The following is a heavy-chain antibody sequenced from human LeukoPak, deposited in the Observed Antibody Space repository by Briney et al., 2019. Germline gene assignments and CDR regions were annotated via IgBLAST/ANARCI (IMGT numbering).Heavy chain of an antibody. D-gene: IGHD5-18*01. J-gene: IGHJ1*01. CDR1: GGSFSGYY. CDR3: ARVERGYSYGPTRAEYFQH. CDR2: INHSGST. V-gene: IGHV4-34*01. Sequence: SETLSPTCAVYGGSFSGYYWSWIRQPPGKGLEWIGEINHSGSTNYNPSLKSRVTISVDTSKNQFSLKLSSVTAADTAVYYCARVERGYSYGPTRAEYFQHWGQGTLVTVSS.